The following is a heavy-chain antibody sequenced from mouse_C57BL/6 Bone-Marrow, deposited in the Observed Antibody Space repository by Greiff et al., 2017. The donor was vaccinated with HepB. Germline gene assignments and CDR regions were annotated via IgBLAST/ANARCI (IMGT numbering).Heavy chain of an antibody. Sequence: EVQLQESGPGLVKPSQSLSLTCSVTGYSITSGYYWNWIRQFPGNKLEWMGYISYDGSNNYNPSLKNRISITRDTSKNQFFLKLNSVTTEDTATYYCARDEGFPPFDYWGQGTTLTVSS. CDR1: GYSITSGYY. CDR3: ARDEGFPPFDY. CDR2: ISYDGSN. V-gene: IGHV3-6*01. J-gene: IGHJ2*01.